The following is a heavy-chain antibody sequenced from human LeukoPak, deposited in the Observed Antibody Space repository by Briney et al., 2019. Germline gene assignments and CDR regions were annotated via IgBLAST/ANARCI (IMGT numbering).Heavy chain of an antibody. CDR3: ASIQLGSFDY. D-gene: IGHD1-1*01. CDR1: GGSISSYY. V-gene: IGHV4-59*01. CDR2: IYYSGGT. J-gene: IGHJ4*02. Sequence: SETLSLTCTVSGGSISSYYWSWIRQPPGKGLEWIGYIYYSGGTNYNPSLKSQVTISVDTSKNQFSLKLSSVTAADTAVYYCASIQLGSFDYWGQGTLVTVSS.